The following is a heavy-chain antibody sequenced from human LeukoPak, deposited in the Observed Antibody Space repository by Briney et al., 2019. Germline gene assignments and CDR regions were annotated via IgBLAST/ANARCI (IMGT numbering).Heavy chain of an antibody. Sequence: VGHAPGXGLEGVSCINSNRRTTGYADSLEGRFTISRHNAKNSLYLQMNSLRAEDTALYYCARDKVTNHYMDVWGKGXTV. CDR2: INSNRRTT. CDR3: ARDKVTNHYMDV. J-gene: IGHJ6*03. V-gene: IGHV3-20*03. D-gene: IGHD4-17*01.